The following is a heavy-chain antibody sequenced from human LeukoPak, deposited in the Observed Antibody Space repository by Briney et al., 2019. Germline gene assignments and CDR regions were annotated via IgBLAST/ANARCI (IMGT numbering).Heavy chain of an antibody. CDR3: ARQTVTYYDVLTARSYFDY. CDR1: GGSISSSSYY. CDR2: IYYSGST. J-gene: IGHJ4*02. Sequence: TSETLSLTCTVSGGSISSSSYYWGWIRQPPGKGLEWIGSIYYSGSTYYNPSLKSRVTISVDTSKNQFSLKLSSVTAADTAVYYCARQTVTYYDVLTARSYFDYWGQGTLVTVSS. D-gene: IGHD3-9*01. V-gene: IGHV4-39*01.